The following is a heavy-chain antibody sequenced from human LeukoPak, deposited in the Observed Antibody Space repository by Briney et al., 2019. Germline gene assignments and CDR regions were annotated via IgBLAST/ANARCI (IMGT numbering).Heavy chain of an antibody. Sequence: PGGSLRLSCAASGFTFSSYGMHWVRQAPGKGLEWVAVIWYDGSNKYYADSVKGRFTISRDNSKNTLYLQMNSLRAEDTAVYYCARPGDYGAFDIWGQGTMVTVSS. CDR2: IWYDGSNK. J-gene: IGHJ3*02. V-gene: IGHV3-33*01. CDR3: ARPGDYGAFDI. D-gene: IGHD4-17*01. CDR1: GFTFSSYG.